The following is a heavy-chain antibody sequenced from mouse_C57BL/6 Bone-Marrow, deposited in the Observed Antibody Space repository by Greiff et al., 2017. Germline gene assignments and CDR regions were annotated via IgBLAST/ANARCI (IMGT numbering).Heavy chain of an antibody. CDR2: IDPENGDT. CDR3: TPISSALAY. CDR1: GFNIKDDY. Sequence: VQLQQSGAELVRPGASVKLSCTASGFNIKDDYMHWVKQRPEQGLEWIGWIDPENGDTDYASKFQGKATITADTSSNTAYLQLSSLTSEDTAVYYCTPISSALAYWGQGTLVTVSA. V-gene: IGHV14-4*01. J-gene: IGHJ3*01.